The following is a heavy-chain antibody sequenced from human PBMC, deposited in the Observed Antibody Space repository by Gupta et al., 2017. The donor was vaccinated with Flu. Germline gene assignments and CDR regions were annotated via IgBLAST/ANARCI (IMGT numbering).Heavy chain of an antibody. CDR2: VSLDGRP. CDR3: ARGLYCRGTTCYLTPIDY. Sequence: QLQMQRWGAVLLTHSPTLSLTCAVYGVSFSGYHWSWIRQSPRKGLEGSGVVSLDGRPKNNPSLESRVTMSIDASKAQFSLQLLEVTVADTAVYYCARGLYCRGTTCYLTPIDYWGQGTVVTVSS. D-gene: IGHD2-2*01. J-gene: IGHJ4*02. CDR1: GVSFSGYH. V-gene: IGHV4-34*02.